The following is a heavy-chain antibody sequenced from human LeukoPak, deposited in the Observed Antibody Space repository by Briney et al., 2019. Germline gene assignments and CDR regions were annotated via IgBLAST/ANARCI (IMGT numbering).Heavy chain of an antibody. Sequence: SETLSLTCTVSGGSISDHYWSWLRQPPGKGLEWIGYVYFRGDTNYNPSLQSRVTISVNTSKRQFSLRLTSVTAADTAIYYCAKHVNDYSWGTYRQTDNWFDPWGQGTLVTVSS. D-gene: IGHD3-16*02. CDR1: GGSISDHY. CDR2: VYFRGDT. J-gene: IGHJ5*02. CDR3: AKHVNDYSWGTYRQTDNWFDP. V-gene: IGHV4-59*08.